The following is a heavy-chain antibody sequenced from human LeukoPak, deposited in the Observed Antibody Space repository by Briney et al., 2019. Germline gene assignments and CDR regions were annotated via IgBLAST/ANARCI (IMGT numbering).Heavy chain of an antibody. CDR1: GFTFSNYV. CDR3: ARDPAYCGRDCYLPGDHDSFDI. D-gene: IGHD2-21*02. V-gene: IGHV3-64*01. Sequence: GGSLRLSCAASGFTFSNYVMHWVRQAPGKGLEYVSGISTNGESTHYANSVKGRFTISRDNSKNTLFLQMGRLRVEDMAVYYCARDPAYCGRDCYLPGDHDSFDIWGQGTVVTVSS. J-gene: IGHJ3*02. CDR2: ISTNGEST.